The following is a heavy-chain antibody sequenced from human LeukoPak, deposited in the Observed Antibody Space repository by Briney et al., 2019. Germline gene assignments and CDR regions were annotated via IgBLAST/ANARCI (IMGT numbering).Heavy chain of an antibody. CDR1: GFTFNNYA. Sequence: GGSLRLSCAASGFTFNNYALSWVRQPPGKGLEWVASISGSGGSTNCTDSVKGRFTISRDNSKNTLYLQMNSLRAEDTAVYYCAKDIAAAGTGTSLFDYWGQGTLVTVSS. CDR3: AKDIAAAGTGTSLFDY. V-gene: IGHV3-23*01. J-gene: IGHJ4*02. D-gene: IGHD6-13*01. CDR2: ISGSGGST.